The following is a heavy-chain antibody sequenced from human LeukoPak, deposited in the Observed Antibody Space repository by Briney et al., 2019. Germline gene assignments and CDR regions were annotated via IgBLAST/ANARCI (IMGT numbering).Heavy chain of an antibody. J-gene: IGHJ4*02. V-gene: IGHV3-21*01. CDR1: GFTFSSYS. D-gene: IGHD3-22*01. CDR3: ARTRGAYYYDSSGYPGAFDY. CDR2: ISSSSSYI. Sequence: GGSLRLSCAASGFTFSSYSMNWVRQAPGKGLEWVSSISSSSSYIYYADSVKGRFTISRDNAKNSLYLQMNSLRAEDTAVYYCARTRGAYYYDSSGYPGAFDYWGQGTLVTVSS.